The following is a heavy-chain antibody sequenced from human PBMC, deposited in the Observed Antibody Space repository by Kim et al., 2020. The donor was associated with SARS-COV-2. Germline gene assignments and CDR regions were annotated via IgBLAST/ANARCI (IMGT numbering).Heavy chain of an antibody. J-gene: IGHJ3*02. Sequence: GGSLRLSCAASGFTFGDYAMHWVRQAPGKGLEWVSGISWNSGRIGYVESVKGRVTISRDNAKNSLYLQMNSLRAEDTALYYCTKDIQWELQDVRGLGIWGQGTMVTVSS. CDR3: TKDIQWELQDVRGLGI. V-gene: IGHV3-9*01. CDR2: ISWNSGRI. D-gene: IGHD1-26*01. CDR1: GFTFGDYA.